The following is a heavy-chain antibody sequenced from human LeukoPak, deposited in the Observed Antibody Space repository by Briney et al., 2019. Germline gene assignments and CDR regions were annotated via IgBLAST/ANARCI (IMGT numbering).Heavy chain of an antibody. J-gene: IGHJ4*02. CDR2: IWYDGSNK. CDR1: GFTFSSYG. CDR3: ATQLRYFDWLPLGY. Sequence: GGSLRLSCAASGFTFSSYGMHWVRQAPGKGLEWVAVIWYDGSNKYYADSVKGRFTISRDNSKNTLYLQMNSLRAEDTAVYYCATQLRYFDWLPLGYWDQGTLVTVSS. D-gene: IGHD3-9*01. V-gene: IGHV3-33*01.